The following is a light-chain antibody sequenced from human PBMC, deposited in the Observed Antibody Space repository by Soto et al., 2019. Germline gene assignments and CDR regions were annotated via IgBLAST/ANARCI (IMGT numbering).Light chain of an antibody. CDR1: SSDVGGYNY. CDR3: SSYAGSNNLV. CDR2: EVT. Sequence: QSALTQPPSASGSPGQSVTISCTGTSSDVGGYNYVSWYQQHPGKAPKFMIYEVTKRPSGVPDRFSGSKSGNTASLTVSGLQAEDEAEYYCSSYAGSNNLVFGGGTQLTVL. V-gene: IGLV2-8*01. J-gene: IGLJ3*02.